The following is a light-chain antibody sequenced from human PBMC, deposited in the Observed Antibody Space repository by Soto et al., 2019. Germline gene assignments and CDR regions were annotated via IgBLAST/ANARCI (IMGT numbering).Light chain of an antibody. Sequence: AIQMTQSPSSLSASVGDTVTFTCRASQAIRNDLGWFQQRPGKPPKLLIYGISILQTGVPSRFSGSGSGTDFTLTISGLQPEDFATYYCLHDALFPYGFGQGTRLEI. V-gene: IGKV1-6*01. CDR2: GIS. J-gene: IGKJ2*03. CDR3: LHDALFPYG. CDR1: QAIRND.